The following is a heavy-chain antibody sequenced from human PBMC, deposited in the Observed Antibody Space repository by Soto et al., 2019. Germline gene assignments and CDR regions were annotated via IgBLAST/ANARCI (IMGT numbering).Heavy chain of an antibody. CDR1: GYTFTNYG. J-gene: IGHJ4*02. D-gene: IGHD2-8*01. CDR3: ARGPLDYPIPDFDY. CDR2: INVYNGNT. Sequence: ASVKVSCKASGYTFTNYGISWVRQAPGQGLEWMGWINVYNGNTKYAQKVQGRVAMTTDRSTGTAYMELRSLRSDDTAVYYCARGPLDYPIPDFDYWGQGTLVTVSS. V-gene: IGHV1-18*01.